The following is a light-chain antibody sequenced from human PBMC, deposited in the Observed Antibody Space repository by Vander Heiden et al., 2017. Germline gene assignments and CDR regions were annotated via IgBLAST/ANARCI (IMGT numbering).Light chain of an antibody. CDR3: QQSYSTPYT. V-gene: IGKV1-39*01. Sequence: DIQMTQPPSSLSASVGDRVTITCRASQSISSYLNWYQQKPGKAPKLLIYAASSLQSGVPSRFSGSGSGTDFTLTISSLQPEDFATYYCQQSYSTPYTFGQGTKVEIK. CDR1: QSISSY. CDR2: AAS. J-gene: IGKJ1*01.